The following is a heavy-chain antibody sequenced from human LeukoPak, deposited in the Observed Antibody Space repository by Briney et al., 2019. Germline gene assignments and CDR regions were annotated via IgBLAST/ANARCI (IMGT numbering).Heavy chain of an antibody. Sequence: GGSLRLSCAASGFTFSSYEMNWVRQAPGMGLEWVSYICSRGSYIYYAESVKGRFTISRDNAKNSLYLQMNSLRAEDAAVYYCARDLYYFGSGSYVPGLPDSWGQGTLVTVSS. CDR3: ARDLYYFGSGSYVPGLPDS. D-gene: IGHD3-10*01. J-gene: IGHJ4*02. CDR1: GFTFSSYE. CDR2: ICSRGSYI. V-gene: IGHV3-48*03.